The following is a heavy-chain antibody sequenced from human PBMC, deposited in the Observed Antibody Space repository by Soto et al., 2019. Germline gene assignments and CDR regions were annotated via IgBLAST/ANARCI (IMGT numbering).Heavy chain of an antibody. V-gene: IGHV1-69*13. CDR1: GGTFSSYA. Sequence: SVKVSCKASGGTFSSYAISWVRQAPGQGLEWMGGIIPIFGTANYAQKFQGRVTITADESTSTAYMELSSLRSEDTAVYYCARERVRGYSGYDGWWGQGTLVTVSS. D-gene: IGHD5-12*01. J-gene: IGHJ4*02. CDR3: ARERVRGYSGYDGW. CDR2: IIPIFGTA.